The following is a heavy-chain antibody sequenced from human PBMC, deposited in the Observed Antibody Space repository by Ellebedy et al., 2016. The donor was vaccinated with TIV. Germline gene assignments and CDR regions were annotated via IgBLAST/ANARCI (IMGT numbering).Heavy chain of an antibody. Sequence: SETLSLXCTVSGGSISSYYWSWIRQPPGKGLEWIGYIYYSGSTNYNPSLKSRVTISVDTSKNQFSLKLSSVTAADTAVYFCARLRQSRDRSHWYFDLWGRGTLVTVSS. CDR2: IYYSGST. CDR3: ARLRQSRDRSHWYFDL. V-gene: IGHV4-59*12. CDR1: GGSISSYY. D-gene: IGHD1-14*01. J-gene: IGHJ2*01.